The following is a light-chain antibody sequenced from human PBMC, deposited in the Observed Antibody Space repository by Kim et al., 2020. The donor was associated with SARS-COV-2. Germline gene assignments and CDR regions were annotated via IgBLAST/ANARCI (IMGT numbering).Light chain of an antibody. CDR2: VAS. CDR1: EGISSC. CDR3: QHLNNDPPA. J-gene: IGKJ1*01. V-gene: IGKV1-9*01. Sequence: ACAGDRVIGPCRAREGISSCLVWFQPKPGKDPKLLMYVASTLQSCVPARFIGSGSRTDFSLPIVSLQPEDFTAYSCQHLNNDPPAFGLGTKVDIK.